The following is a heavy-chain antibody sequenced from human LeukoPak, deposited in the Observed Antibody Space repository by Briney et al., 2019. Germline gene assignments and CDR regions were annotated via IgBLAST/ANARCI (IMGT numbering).Heavy chain of an antibody. CDR2: IKQDGSDK. J-gene: IGHJ4*02. CDR1: GFTFSLYN. CDR3: ARGGGHLDC. Sequence: GGSLRLSCAASGFTFSLYNMNWVRQAPGKGLEWVANIKQDGSDKYYLTSVRGRFTISRDNAKNSLFLQMNSLRVEDTAVYYCARGGGHLDCWGQGTLVTVSS. V-gene: IGHV3-7*03. D-gene: IGHD4-23*01.